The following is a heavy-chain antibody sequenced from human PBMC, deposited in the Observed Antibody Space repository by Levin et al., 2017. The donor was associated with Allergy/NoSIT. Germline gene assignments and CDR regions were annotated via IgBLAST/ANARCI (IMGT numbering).Heavy chain of an antibody. D-gene: IGHD3-3*01. J-gene: IGHJ6*02. V-gene: IGHV3-48*03. Sequence: PGGSLRLSCAASGFTFSSYEMNWVRQAPGKGLEWVSYISSSGSTIYYADSVKGRFTISRDNAKNSLYLQMNSLRAEDTAVYYCARGPARLSSGYDFWSGQPNYYYYGMDVWGQGTTVTVSS. CDR3: ARGPARLSSGYDFWSGQPNYYYYGMDV. CDR2: ISSSGSTI. CDR1: GFTFSSYE.